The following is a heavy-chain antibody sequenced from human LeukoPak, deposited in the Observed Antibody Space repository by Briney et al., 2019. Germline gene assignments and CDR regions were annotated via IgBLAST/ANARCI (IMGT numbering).Heavy chain of an antibody. CDR1: VYTFTSYY. CDR3: ARAATVTAESAFGY. Sequence: ASVKVSCKASVYTFTSYYMHWVRQAPGQGLEWMGIINPSGGSTSYAQKFQGRVTMTRDTSISTAYMELSRLRSDDTAVYYCARAATVTAESAFGYWGQGTLVTVSS. CDR2: INPSGGST. J-gene: IGHJ4*02. V-gene: IGHV1-46*01. D-gene: IGHD4-17*01.